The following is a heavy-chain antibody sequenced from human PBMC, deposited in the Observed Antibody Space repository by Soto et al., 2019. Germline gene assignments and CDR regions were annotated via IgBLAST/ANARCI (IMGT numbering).Heavy chain of an antibody. CDR2: VTANGGST. J-gene: IGHJ6*02. CDR3: AGLGVGAGAIYYSYYGMDV. D-gene: IGHD1-26*01. V-gene: IGHV3-23*01. CDR1: GFTFSVYA. Sequence: EVQLLESGGGFVQPGGSLRLSCAATGFTFSVYAMTWVRQAPGKGLEWVSAVTANGGSTYSADSVKGRFTISRDNSKNTLFLQRNSLGAEDTAVYYCAGLGVGAGAIYYSYYGMDVWGQGPRSPSP.